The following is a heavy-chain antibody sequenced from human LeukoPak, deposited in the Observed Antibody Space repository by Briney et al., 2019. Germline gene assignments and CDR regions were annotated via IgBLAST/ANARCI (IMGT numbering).Heavy chain of an antibody. V-gene: IGHV5-51*01. Sequence: GESLQISCKGSGYSFTNYWIGWVRQMPGKGLEWMGIIYPGDSDTRYSPSFQGQVTISADKSIITAYLQWSSLKASDTAMYYCARHHFYDSSGFYPEDAFDIWGQGTMVTVSS. D-gene: IGHD3-22*01. J-gene: IGHJ3*02. CDR2: IYPGDSDT. CDR3: ARHHFYDSSGFYPEDAFDI. CDR1: GYSFTNYW.